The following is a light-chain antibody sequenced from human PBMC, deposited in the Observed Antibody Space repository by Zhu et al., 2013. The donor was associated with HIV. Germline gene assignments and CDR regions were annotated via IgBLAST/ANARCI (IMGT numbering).Light chain of an antibody. V-gene: IGLV3-21*01. Sequence: SYVLTQPPSVSVAPGKTAKITCGGNNIGSKSVHWYQQKPGQAPVLVIYDDSDRPSAIPERFSGSSSGNTATLTISRVEAGDEADYYCQVWDSSSDHPVFGGGTKLTVL. J-gene: IGLJ3*02. CDR3: QVWDSSSDHPV. CDR1: NIGSKS. CDR2: DDS.